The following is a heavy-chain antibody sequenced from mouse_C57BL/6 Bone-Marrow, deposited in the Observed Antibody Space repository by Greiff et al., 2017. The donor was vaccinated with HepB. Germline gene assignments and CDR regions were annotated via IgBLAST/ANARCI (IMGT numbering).Heavy chain of an antibody. CDR3: ARNGDYYGSSYVY. CDR2: IYPGDGDT. CDR1: GYAFSSYW. J-gene: IGHJ2*01. V-gene: IGHV1-80*01. D-gene: IGHD1-1*01. Sequence: VKLVESGAELVKPGASVKISCKASGYAFSSYWMNWVKQRPGKGLEWIGQIYPGDGDTNYNGKFKGKATLTADKSSSTAYMQLSSLTSEDSAVYFCARNGDYYGSSYVYWGQGTTLTVSS.